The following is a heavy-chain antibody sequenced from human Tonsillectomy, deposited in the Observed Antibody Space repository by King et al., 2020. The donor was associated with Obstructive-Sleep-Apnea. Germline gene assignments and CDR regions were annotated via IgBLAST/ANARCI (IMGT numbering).Heavy chain of an antibody. D-gene: IGHD3-9*01. J-gene: IGHJ4*02. CDR3: ARAILTGLKYYFDY. Sequence: VQLVESGGGLVQPGRSLRLSCIASGFTFGDNAMSWFRQAPGKGLEWVGFIRRKANGGTTEFAASVKGRFTISTDDSKSIAYLQMNSLKTEDTAVYYCARAILTGLKYYFDYWGQGTLVTVSS. V-gene: IGHV3-49*03. CDR2: IRRKANGGTT. CDR1: GFTFGDNA.